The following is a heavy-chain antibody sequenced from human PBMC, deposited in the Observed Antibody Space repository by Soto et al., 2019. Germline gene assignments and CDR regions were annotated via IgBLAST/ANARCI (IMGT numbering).Heavy chain of an antibody. V-gene: IGHV3-33*01. J-gene: IGHJ6*02. CDR2: IWYDGSNK. CDR1: GFTFSSYG. Sequence: PGGSLRLSCAASGFTFSSYGMHWVRQAPGKGLEWVAVIWYDGSNKYYADSVKGRFTISRDNSKNTLYLQMNSLRAEDTAVYYCAREGYSYGYGSYYYGMDVWGQGTTVTVSS. D-gene: IGHD5-18*01. CDR3: AREGYSYGYGSYYYGMDV.